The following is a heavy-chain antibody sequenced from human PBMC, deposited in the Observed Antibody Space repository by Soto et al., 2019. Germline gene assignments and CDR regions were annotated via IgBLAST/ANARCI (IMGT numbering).Heavy chain of an antibody. Sequence: GGSLRLSCAASGFTFSSYAMSWVRQAPGKGLEWVSAISGSGGSTYYADSVKGRFTISRDNSKNTLYLQMNSLRAEDTAVYYCAKDTGDPRYSSSWYLSGDDAFDIWGQGTMVTVSS. V-gene: IGHV3-23*01. CDR3: AKDTGDPRYSSSWYLSGDDAFDI. D-gene: IGHD6-13*01. CDR2: ISGSGGST. J-gene: IGHJ3*02. CDR1: GFTFSSYA.